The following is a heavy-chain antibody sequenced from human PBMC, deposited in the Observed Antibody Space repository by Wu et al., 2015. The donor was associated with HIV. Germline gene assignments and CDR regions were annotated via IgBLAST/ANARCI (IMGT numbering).Heavy chain of an antibody. V-gene: IGHV1-46*01. J-gene: IGHJ3*02. D-gene: IGHD3-22*01. CDR3: AREGAYYDSSGYYHQDAFDI. CDR2: INPSGGST. Sequence: QVQLVQSGAEVKKPGASVKVSCKASGYTFTSYYMHWVRQAPGQGLEWMGIINPSGGSTSYAQKFQGRVTMTRDTSTSTVYMELSSLRSEDTAVYYCAREGAYYDSSGYYHQDAFDIWGQGTMVTVSS. CDR1: GYTFTSYY.